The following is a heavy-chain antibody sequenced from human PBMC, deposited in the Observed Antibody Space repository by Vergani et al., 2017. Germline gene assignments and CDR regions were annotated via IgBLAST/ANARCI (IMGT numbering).Heavy chain of an antibody. CDR3: ARGYSGYDSLLFYFDY. V-gene: IGHV4-34*01. Sequence: QVQLQQWGAGLLMPSETLSLTCAVYGGSFSGYYWSWIRQPPGKGLEWIGEINHSGSTNYNPSLKSRVTISVDTSKNQFSLKLSSVTAADTAVYYCARGYSGYDSLLFYFDYWGQGTLVTVSS. CDR2: INHSGST. CDR1: GGSFSGYY. J-gene: IGHJ4*02. D-gene: IGHD5-12*01.